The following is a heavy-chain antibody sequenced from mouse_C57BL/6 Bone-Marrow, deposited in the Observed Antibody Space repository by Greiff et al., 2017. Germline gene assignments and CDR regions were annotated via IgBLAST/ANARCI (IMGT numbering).Heavy chain of an antibody. D-gene: IGHD2-5*01. Sequence: VQLQQPGAELVRPGSSVKLSCKASGYTFTSYWMDWVKQRPGQGLAWIGNIYPSDSETPYNQKFKDKATLTVDKSSSTAYMQLSSLTSEDSAVYYCARGRYSNYDLAMDYWGQGTSVTVSA. CDR2: IYPSDSET. V-gene: IGHV1-61*01. CDR1: GYTFTSYW. CDR3: ARGRYSNYDLAMDY. J-gene: IGHJ4*01.